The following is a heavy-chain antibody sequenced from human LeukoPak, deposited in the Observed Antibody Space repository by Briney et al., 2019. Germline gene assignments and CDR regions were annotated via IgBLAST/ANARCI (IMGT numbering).Heavy chain of an antibody. CDR2: ISAYNGNT. J-gene: IGHJ3*02. D-gene: IGHD6-6*01. V-gene: IGHV1-18*01. CDR1: GYTFTSYG. Sequence: ASVKVSCKASGYTFTSYGINWVRQAPGQGLEWMGWISAYNGNTNYAQKVQGRVTMTTDTSTSTAYMELRSLRSDDTAMYYCARESYVYSRSPDDAFDTWGRGTLVTVSP. CDR3: ARESYVYSRSPDDAFDT.